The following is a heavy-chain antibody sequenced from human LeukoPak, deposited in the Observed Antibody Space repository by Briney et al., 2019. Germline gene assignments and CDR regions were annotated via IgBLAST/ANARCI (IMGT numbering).Heavy chain of an antibody. V-gene: IGHV1-69*05. J-gene: IGHJ4*02. CDR2: IIPIFGTA. D-gene: IGHD2-21*02. CDR1: GGTFSSYA. CDR3: ARATRYCGGDCYSDY. Sequence: GASVKVSCKASGGTFSSYAISWVRQAPGQGLEWMGGIIPIFGTANYAQKFQGRVTITTDGSTSTAYMELSSLRSEDTAVYYCARATRYCGGDCYSDYWGQGTLVTVSS.